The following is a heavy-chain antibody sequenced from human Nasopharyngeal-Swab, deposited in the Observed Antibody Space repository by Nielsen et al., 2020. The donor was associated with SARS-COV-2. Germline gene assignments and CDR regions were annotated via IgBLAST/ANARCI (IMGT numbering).Heavy chain of an antibody. CDR1: RFTFSRYT. J-gene: IGHJ4*02. D-gene: IGHD3-22*01. V-gene: IGHV3-30-3*01. CDR2: ISYDGSNK. Sequence: GESLKISCAASRFTFSRYTMHWVRQAPGKGLKWVAVISYDGSNKYYADSVKGRFTISRDISKNTLYLQMNSLRAEDTAVFYCASTPLDSSGYYYAFHYWGRGTLVTVSS. CDR3: ASTPLDSSGYYYAFHY.